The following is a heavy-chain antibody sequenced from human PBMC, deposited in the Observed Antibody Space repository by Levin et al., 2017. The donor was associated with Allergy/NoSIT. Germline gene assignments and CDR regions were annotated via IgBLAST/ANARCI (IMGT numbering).Heavy chain of an antibody. Sequence: GESLKISCKASGYSFTNYWIGWVRQMPGKGLEWMGIIYPGDSDTRYSPSFQGQVTISADRSISTAYLQWSSLKASDTAMYYCARHTHRDSGWYDGLDYWGQGTLVTVSS. CDR2: IYPGDSDT. J-gene: IGHJ4*02. D-gene: IGHD6-19*01. CDR1: GYSFTNYW. V-gene: IGHV5-51*01. CDR3: ARHTHRDSGWYDGLDY.